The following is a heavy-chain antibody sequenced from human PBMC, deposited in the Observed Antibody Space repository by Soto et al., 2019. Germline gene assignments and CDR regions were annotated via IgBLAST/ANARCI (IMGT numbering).Heavy chain of an antibody. V-gene: IGHV1-2*02. D-gene: IGHD6-25*01. J-gene: IGHJ4*02. CDR2: MNPSSGVT. CDR3: AKEGGSGSWPT. Sequence: QVQLVQSGAEVKKPGASVKVSCKASGYTLSDYYIQWVRQAPGQGLEWMGWMNPSSGVTKFAQKFQGRVTMTRDTSINTAYMDLTRLTSDDAALYYCAKEGGSGSWPTWCQGTLVTVS. CDR1: GYTLSDYY.